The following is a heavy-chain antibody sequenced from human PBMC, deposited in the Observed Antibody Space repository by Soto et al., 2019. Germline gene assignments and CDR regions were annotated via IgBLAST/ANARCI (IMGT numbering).Heavy chain of an antibody. CDR2: IYSSGNT. J-gene: IGHJ4*02. CDR3: AGGSSPFGY. Sequence: EVQLVETGGGLIQPGGSLRLSCAVSGFTVRSNYMSWVRQAPGKGLEWVSIIYSSGNTYYADSVKGRFTMSRDTSNNTVFLQMGSLGAEDTAVYYCAGGSSPFGYWGQGTLVTVSS. V-gene: IGHV3-53*02. D-gene: IGHD3-16*01. CDR1: GFTVRSNY.